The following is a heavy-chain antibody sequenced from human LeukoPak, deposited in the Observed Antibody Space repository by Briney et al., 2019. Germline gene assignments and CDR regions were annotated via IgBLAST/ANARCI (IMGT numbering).Heavy chain of an antibody. CDR3: EKHLTATNTYIFFGLDV. J-gene: IGHJ6*02. CDR1: GFSFKDYG. CDR2: INWNGGGT. D-gene: IGHD1-26*01. V-gene: IGHV3-9*01. Sequence: QPGGSLRLSCAATGFSFKDYGMHWVRQPPGKRLEWVSAINWNGGGTDYADSVKGRFTISRDNAKNSLYLQLSSLRPEDTALYYCEKHLTATNTYIFFGLDVWGQGTSVTVSS.